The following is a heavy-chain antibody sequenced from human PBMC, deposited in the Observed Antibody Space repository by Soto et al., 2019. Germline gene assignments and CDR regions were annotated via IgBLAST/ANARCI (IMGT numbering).Heavy chain of an antibody. CDR2: ISYDGSNK. CDR1: GFNFSGYA. Sequence: QVQLVDSEGGLVQPGRSLRLACAASGFNFSGYAMHWVRLAPCKGLECLAVISYDGSNKWYADSVQGRFTISRDNSKNTLYLRMNSLRAEYTAVYYCAKNNAQSWNDGVDCFDYCGQVTLVTVSS. D-gene: IGHD1-1*01. CDR3: AKNNAQSWNDGVDCFDY. J-gene: IGHJ4*02. V-gene: IGHV3-30-3*02.